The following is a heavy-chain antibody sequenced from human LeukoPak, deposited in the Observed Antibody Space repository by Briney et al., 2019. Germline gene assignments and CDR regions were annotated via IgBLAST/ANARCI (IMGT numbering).Heavy chain of an antibody. CDR3: ARGPPARPAEDYNWFDP. J-gene: IGHJ5*02. V-gene: IGHV7-4-1*02. CDR1: GYTFTSYA. CDR2: INTNTGNP. D-gene: IGHD6-6*01. Sequence: ASVKVSCKASGYTFTSYAMNWVRQAPGQGLEWMGWINTNTGNPTYAQGFTGRFVFSLDTSVSTAYLQISSLKAEDTAVYYCARGPPARPAEDYNWFDPWGQGTLVTVSS.